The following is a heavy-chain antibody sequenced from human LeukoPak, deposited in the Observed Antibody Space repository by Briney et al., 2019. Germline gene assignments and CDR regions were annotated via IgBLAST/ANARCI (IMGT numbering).Heavy chain of an antibody. D-gene: IGHD1-26*01. CDR2: IYTTEST. CDR3: ASSGSYSAPEN. V-gene: IGHV4-4*07. CDR1: GGSISSHY. Sequence: PSETLSLTCTVSGGSISSHYWSWIRQPAGRGLEWIGRIYTTESTNYNPSLKSRVTMSVDTSKNQFSLKLSSVTAADTAVYYCASSGSYSAPENWGQGTLVTVSS. J-gene: IGHJ4*02.